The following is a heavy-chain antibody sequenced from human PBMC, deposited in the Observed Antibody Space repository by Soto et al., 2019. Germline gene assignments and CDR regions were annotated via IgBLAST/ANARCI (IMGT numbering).Heavy chain of an antibody. J-gene: IGHJ6*02. Sequence: SETLSLTCTVSGGSISSGDYYWSWIRQPPGKGLEWIGYIYYSGSTYYNPSLKSRVTISVDTSKNQFSLKLSSVTAADTAVYYCARDGDPWSGYYGMDVWGQGTTVTVSS. CDR3: ARDGDPWSGYYGMDV. CDR1: GGSISSGDYY. D-gene: IGHD3-3*01. V-gene: IGHV4-30-4*01. CDR2: IYYSGST.